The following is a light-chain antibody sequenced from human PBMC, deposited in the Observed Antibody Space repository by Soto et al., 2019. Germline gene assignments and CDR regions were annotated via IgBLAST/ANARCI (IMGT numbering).Light chain of an antibody. CDR3: QQYNNWPQYT. CDR1: QYISVIY. CDR2: GAV. Sequence: EIVLTQSPGTLSLSPGERATISCRASQYISVIYLAWYQQKPGQAPRLLIYGAVSRPTGIPDRFSGSGSGTYFTLTIGRLEPEDFAVYYCQQYNNWPQYTVGQGTKVDIK. J-gene: IGKJ2*01. V-gene: IGKV3-20*01.